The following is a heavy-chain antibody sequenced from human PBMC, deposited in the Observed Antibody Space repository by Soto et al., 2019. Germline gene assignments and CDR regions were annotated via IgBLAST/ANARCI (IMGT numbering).Heavy chain of an antibody. CDR2: ISGSVGST. J-gene: IGHJ4*02. Sequence: GSLRLSCAASGFTFSSYAMSWVRQAPGKGLEWVSAISGSVGSTYYADSVKGRFTISRDNSKNTLYLQMNSLRAEDTAVYHCAKDRSYGYKDYDYWGQGTLVTVSS. V-gene: IGHV3-23*01. CDR3: AKDRSYGYKDYDY. D-gene: IGHD5-18*01. CDR1: GFTFSSYA.